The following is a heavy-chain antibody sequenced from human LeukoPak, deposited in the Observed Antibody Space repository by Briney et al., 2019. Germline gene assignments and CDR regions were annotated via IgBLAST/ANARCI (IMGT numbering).Heavy chain of an antibody. J-gene: IGHJ4*02. D-gene: IGHD3-10*01. CDR3: ARRPRYYYGSGSYYEVYFDY. CDR2: IYHTGST. CDR1: GESFSSYY. V-gene: IGHV4-34*01. Sequence: SETLSLTCAVYGESFSSYYWSWIRQPPGKGLEWIGEIYHTGSTNYNPSLKSRVTISVDTSKNQFSLKLSSVTAADTAVYYCARRPRYYYGSGSYYEVYFDYWGQGALVTVSS.